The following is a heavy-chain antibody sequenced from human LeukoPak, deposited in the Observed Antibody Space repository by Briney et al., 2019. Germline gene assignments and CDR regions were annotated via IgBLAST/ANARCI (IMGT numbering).Heavy chain of an antibody. Sequence: GGSPRLSCAASGFTFSSYSMNWVRQAPGKGLEWVSSISSSSSYIYYADSVKGRFTIFRDNAKNSLYLQMNSLRAEDTAVYYCARGLDSSGYYGDAFDIWGQGTMVTVSS. CDR3: ARGLDSSGYYGDAFDI. V-gene: IGHV3-21*01. CDR1: GFTFSSYS. D-gene: IGHD3-22*01. CDR2: ISSSSSYI. J-gene: IGHJ3*02.